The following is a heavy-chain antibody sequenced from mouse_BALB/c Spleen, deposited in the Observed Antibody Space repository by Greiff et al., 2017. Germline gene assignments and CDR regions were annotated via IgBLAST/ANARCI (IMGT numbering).Heavy chain of an antibody. J-gene: IGHJ3*01. D-gene: IGHD2-4*01. CDR3: ASDYDADWFAY. V-gene: IGHV1-14*01. CDR2: INPYNDGT. CDR1: GYTFTSYV. Sequence: VQLKESGPELVKPGASVKMSCKASGYTFTSYVMHWVKQKPGQGLEWIGYINPYNDGTKYNEKFKGKATLTSDKSSSTAYMELSSLTSEDSAVYYCASDYDADWFAYWGQGTLVTVSA.